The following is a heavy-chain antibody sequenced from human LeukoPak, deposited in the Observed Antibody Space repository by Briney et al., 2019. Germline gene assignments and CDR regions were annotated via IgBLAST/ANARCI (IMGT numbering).Heavy chain of an antibody. V-gene: IGHV3-48*01. Sequence: QAGGSLSLSCVASGFSFTAYSMNWVRQAPGRGLEWISYIGPGGAIDYADSVKGRFTVSRDIANNSLFLQLNGLRVEDTAVYYCARRFDSWGQGTLVTVSS. CDR2: IGPGGAI. J-gene: IGHJ4*02. CDR3: ARRFDS. CDR1: GFSFTAYS.